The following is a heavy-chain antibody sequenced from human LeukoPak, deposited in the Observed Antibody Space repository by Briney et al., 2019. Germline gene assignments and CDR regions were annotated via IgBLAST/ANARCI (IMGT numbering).Heavy chain of an antibody. CDR1: GFTFSSYW. CDR2: IKQDGSEK. D-gene: IGHD3-3*01. J-gene: IGHJ3*02. CDR3: ARDSYYNFWSGYLANAFDI. V-gene: IGHV3-7*01. Sequence: PGGSLRLSCAASGFTFSSYWMSWVRQAPGKGLEWVANIKQDGSEKYYVDSVKGRFTISRDNAKNSLYLQMNSLRAEDTAVYYCARDSYYNFWSGYLANAFDIWGQGTMVTVSS.